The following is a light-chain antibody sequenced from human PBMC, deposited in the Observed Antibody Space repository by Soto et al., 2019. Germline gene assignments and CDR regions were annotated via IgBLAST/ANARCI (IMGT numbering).Light chain of an antibody. CDR3: QQYNNWLTWT. J-gene: IGKJ1*01. V-gene: IGKV3-15*01. CDR2: GAS. CDR1: QSVNSN. Sequence: EIVMTQSPATLSVPPGERATLSCRASQSVNSNLAWYQHKPGQAPRLLIYGASTRATGIPARFSGSASGTEFTLTISSLQSEDFAVYYCQQYNNWLTWTFGQGTKVEVK.